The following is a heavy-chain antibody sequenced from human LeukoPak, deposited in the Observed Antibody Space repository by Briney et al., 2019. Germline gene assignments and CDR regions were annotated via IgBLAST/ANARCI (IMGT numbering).Heavy chain of an antibody. CDR1: GGSISSSSYY. CDR2: IYYSGST. CDR3: ARGMVRQYYFDY. J-gene: IGHJ4*02. D-gene: IGHD3-10*01. Sequence: PSETLSLTCTVSGGSISSSSYYWGWIRQPPGKGLEWIGSIYYSGSTYYNPSLKSRVTISVDTSKNQFSLKLSSVTAADTAVYYCARGMVRQYYFDYWGQGTLVTVSS. V-gene: IGHV4-39*07.